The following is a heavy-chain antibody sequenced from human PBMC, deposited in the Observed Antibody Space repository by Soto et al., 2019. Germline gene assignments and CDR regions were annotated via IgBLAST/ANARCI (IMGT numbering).Heavy chain of an antibody. J-gene: IGHJ4*02. CDR3: AKDMRELGSGPTFDY. CDR1: GFTFDDYA. V-gene: IGHV3-9*01. Sequence: GGSLRLSCAASGFTFDDYAMHWVRQAPGKGLEWVSGISWNSGSIGYADSVKGRFTISRDNAKNSLYLQMNSLRAEDTALYYCAKDMRELGSGPTFDYWGQGTLVTVSS. CDR2: ISWNSGSI. D-gene: IGHD6-19*01.